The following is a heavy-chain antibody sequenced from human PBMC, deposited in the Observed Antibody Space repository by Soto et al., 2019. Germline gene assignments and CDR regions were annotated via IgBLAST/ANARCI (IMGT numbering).Heavy chain of an antibody. CDR2: ISAYNGNS. CDR1: GYTFTSYG. Sequence: ASVKVSCKASGYTFTSYGISWVRQAPGQGLEWVGWISAYNGNSNYAQKYHGRVTMTTDTSTSTAYMELRSLRSDDTAVFYCAREMVRGVGSDYWGQGTLVTVSS. CDR3: AREMVRGVGSDY. D-gene: IGHD3-10*01. V-gene: IGHV1-18*01. J-gene: IGHJ4*02.